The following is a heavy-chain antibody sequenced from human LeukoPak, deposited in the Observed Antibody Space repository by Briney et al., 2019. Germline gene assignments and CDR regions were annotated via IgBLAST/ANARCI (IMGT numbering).Heavy chain of an antibody. J-gene: IGHJ3*02. D-gene: IGHD3-3*01. CDR3: ASGVLRFLEWLYPDAFDI. Sequence: SETLSLTCTVSGGSISIGGYYWSWIRQHPGKGLEWIGYIYYSGSTYYNPSLKSRVTISVDTSKNQFSLKLSSVTAADTAVYYCASGVLRFLEWLYPDAFDIWGQGTMVTVSS. CDR1: GGSISIGGYY. V-gene: IGHV4-31*03. CDR2: IYYSGST.